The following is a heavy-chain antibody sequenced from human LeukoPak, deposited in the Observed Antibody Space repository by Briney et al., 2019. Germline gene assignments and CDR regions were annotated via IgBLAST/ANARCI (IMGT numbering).Heavy chain of an antibody. CDR2: IDRDDDK. J-gene: IGHJ3*02. V-gene: IGHV2-70*04. Sequence: SGPTLVNPTQTLTLTCTFSGFSLSTSGMRVSWIRQPPGKALEWLARIDRDDDKFYSTSLKTRLTISQDTSKNQVVLTMTNMDPVDTATYYCARNGGVVTLDAFDIWGQGTMVTVSS. D-gene: IGHD4-23*01. CDR3: ARNGGVVTLDAFDI. CDR1: GFSLSTSGMR.